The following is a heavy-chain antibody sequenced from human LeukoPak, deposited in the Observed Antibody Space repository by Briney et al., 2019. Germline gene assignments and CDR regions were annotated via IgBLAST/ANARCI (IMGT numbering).Heavy chain of an antibody. Sequence: SETLSLTCAVYGGSFSGYYWSWIRQPPGKGLEWIGEINHSGSTNYNPSLKSRVTISVDTSKNQFSLKLSSVTAADTAVYYCARAAYSGGYHSDYWGQGTLVTVSS. V-gene: IGHV4-34*01. J-gene: IGHJ4*02. CDR2: INHSGST. D-gene: IGHD1-26*01. CDR1: GGSFSGYY. CDR3: ARAAYSGGYHSDY.